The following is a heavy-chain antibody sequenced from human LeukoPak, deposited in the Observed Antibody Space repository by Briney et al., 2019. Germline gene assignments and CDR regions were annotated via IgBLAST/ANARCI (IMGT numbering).Heavy chain of an antibody. CDR3: ARGYCSGGTCYLVENWLDP. V-gene: IGHV1-2*06. CDR1: GYTLTAYY. J-gene: IGHJ5*02. CDR2: INPNSGGT. Sequence: ASVKVSCKASGYTLTAYYIYWERQAPGQGLEWMGRINPNSGGTDYAQNFQGRVTMTTDTSISTAYMELSRLRSDDTAVYCCARGYCSGGTCYLVENWLDPWGQGTLVTVSS. D-gene: IGHD2-15*01.